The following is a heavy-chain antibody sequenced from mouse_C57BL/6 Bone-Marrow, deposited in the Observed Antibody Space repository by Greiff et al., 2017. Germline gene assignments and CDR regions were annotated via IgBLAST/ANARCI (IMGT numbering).Heavy chain of an antibody. CDR3: ARSYDYDDYAMDY. CDR1: GYTFTNYW. J-gene: IGHJ4*01. D-gene: IGHD2-4*01. V-gene: IGHV1-64*01. CDR2: MHPNGGSP. Sequence: QVHVKQPGAELVKPGASVKLSCKASGYTFTNYWMHWVKQRPGQGLEWIGMMHPNGGSPDYNEKFKSEATLSVDKSSRTAYMVLSRLTSEDSAVYYCARSYDYDDYAMDYWGQGTSVTVSS.